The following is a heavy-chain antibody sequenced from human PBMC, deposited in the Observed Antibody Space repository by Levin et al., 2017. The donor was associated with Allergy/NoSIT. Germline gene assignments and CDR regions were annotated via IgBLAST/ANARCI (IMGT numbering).Heavy chain of an antibody. V-gene: IGHV4-39*01. CDR2: IYYSGST. CDR1: GGSISSSSYY. Sequence: SQTLSLTCTVSGGSISSSSYYWGWIRQPPGKGLEWIGSIYYSGSTYYNPSLKSRVTISVDTSKNQFSLKLSSVTAAATAVDYCARRAYCSSTSCYFRGAFDIWGQGTMVTVSS. D-gene: IGHD2-2*01. CDR3: ARRAYCSSTSCYFRGAFDI. J-gene: IGHJ3*02.